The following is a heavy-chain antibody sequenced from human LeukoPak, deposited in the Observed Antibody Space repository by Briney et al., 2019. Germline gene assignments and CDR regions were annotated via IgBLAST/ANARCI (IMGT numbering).Heavy chain of an antibody. CDR1: GYTFASFG. J-gene: IGHJ4*02. D-gene: IGHD3-22*01. Sequence: ASVKVSCKASGYTFASFGITWVRQAPGQRLEWMRWISAYNGKTNYAQKLQGRVTMTTDTFTSTAYMELRSLRSDDTAVYYCARDENYYDGSNYQYGYEYWGQGTLVSVSS. CDR2: ISAYNGKT. CDR3: ARDENYYDGSNYQYGYEY. V-gene: IGHV1-18*01.